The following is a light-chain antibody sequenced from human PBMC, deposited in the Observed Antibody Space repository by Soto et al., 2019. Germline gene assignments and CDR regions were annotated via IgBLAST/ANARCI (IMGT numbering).Light chain of an antibody. J-gene: IGKJ1*01. Sequence: DSQMTQSPSTLSASVGDRVTITCRASQTISTWMAWYQQKPGKAPKLLVYDASTLQSGVASRFSGSGSGTEFTLIISGLQPDDSATYYCQQYTNTNNPWMFGQRTKVDIK. CDR2: DAS. CDR3: QQYTNTNNPWM. CDR1: QTISTW. V-gene: IGKV1-5*01.